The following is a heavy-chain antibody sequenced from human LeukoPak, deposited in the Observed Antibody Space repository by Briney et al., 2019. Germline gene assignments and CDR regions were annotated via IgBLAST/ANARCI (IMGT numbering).Heavy chain of an antibody. V-gene: IGHV4-34*01. CDR1: GGSFSGYY. Sequence: PSETLSLTCAVYGGSFSGYYWSWIRQPPGKGLEWIGEINHSGSTNYNPSLKSRVTISVDTSKNQFPLKLSSVTAADTAVYYWARGRPGPYRVPEMDVWGKGTTVTVSS. CDR3: ARGRPGPYRVPEMDV. D-gene: IGHD2-2*01. CDR2: INHSGST. J-gene: IGHJ6*04.